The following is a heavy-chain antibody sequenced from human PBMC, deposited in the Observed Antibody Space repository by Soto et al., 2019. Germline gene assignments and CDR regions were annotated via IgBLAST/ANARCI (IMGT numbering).Heavy chain of an antibody. J-gene: IGHJ3*02. D-gene: IGHD7-27*01. Sequence: GGSLRLSCAASGFTFSSYAMHWVRQAPGKGLEWVAVISYDGSNKYYADSVKGRFTISRDNSKNTLYLQMNSLRAEDTVVYYCARDKTGDVGFDAFDIWGQGTMVTVSS. CDR2: ISYDGSNK. CDR3: ARDKTGDVGFDAFDI. V-gene: IGHV3-30*04. CDR1: GFTFSSYA.